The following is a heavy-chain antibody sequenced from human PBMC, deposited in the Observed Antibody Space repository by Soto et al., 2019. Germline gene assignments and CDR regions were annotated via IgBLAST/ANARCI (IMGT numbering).Heavy chain of an antibody. CDR3: AKDWWPQWFGEPQNWFDP. D-gene: IGHD3-10*01. V-gene: IGHV3-30*18. CDR1: GFTFSSYG. Sequence: PGGSLRLSCAASGFTFSSYGMHWVRQAPGKGLEWVAVISYDGSNKYYADSVKGRFTISRDNSKNTLYLQMYSLRAEDTAVYYCAKDWWPQWFGEPQNWFDPWGQGTLVTVSS. J-gene: IGHJ5*02. CDR2: ISYDGSNK.